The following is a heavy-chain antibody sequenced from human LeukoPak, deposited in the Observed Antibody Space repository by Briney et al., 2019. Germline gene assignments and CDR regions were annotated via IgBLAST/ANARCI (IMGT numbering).Heavy chain of an antibody. CDR1: GFTFSSYA. CDR2: ISYDGSNK. CDR3: ARAYGDLRSDEAFDI. D-gene: IGHD4-17*01. J-gene: IGHJ3*02. Sequence: GGSLRLSCAASGFTFSSYAMHWVRQAPGKGLEWVAVISYDGSNKYYADSVKGRFTISRDNSKNTLYLQMNSLRAEDTAVYYCARAYGDLRSDEAFDIWGQGTMVTVSS. V-gene: IGHV3-30-3*01.